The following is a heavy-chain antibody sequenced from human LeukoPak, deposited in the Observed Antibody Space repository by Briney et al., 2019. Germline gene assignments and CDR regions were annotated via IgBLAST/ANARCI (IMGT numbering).Heavy chain of an antibody. CDR1: GYTFTGYY. V-gene: IGHV1-2*02. D-gene: IGHD3-10*01. J-gene: IGHJ4*02. CDR2: INPNSGGT. CDR3: ASVGSGSYPFDY. Sequence: ASVKVSCKASGYTFTGYYMHWVRQAPGQGLEWMGWINPNSGGTNYAQKFQGRITITADVSTSTAYMELSSLRSEDTAVYYCASVGSGSYPFDYWGQGTLVTVSS.